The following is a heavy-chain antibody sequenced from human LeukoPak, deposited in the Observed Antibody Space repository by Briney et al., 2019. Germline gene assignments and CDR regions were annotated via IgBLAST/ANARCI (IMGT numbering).Heavy chain of an antibody. Sequence: PSETLSLTCTVSGGSISSGGYYWSWIRQHPGKGLEWIGYIYYSGSTCYNPSLKSRVTISVDTSKNQFSLKLSSVTAADTAVFYCARSPTDYYDSSGYYTLSAYDAFDIWGQGTMVTVSS. CDR2: IYYSGST. D-gene: IGHD3-22*01. CDR3: ARSPTDYYDSSGYYTLSAYDAFDI. J-gene: IGHJ3*02. V-gene: IGHV4-31*03. CDR1: GGSISSGGYY.